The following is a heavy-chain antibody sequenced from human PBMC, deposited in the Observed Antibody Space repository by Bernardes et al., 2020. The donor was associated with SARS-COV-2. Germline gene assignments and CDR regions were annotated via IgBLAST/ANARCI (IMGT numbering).Heavy chain of an antibody. CDR1: GLSLRTAGVG. CDR2: IYRVDDQ. V-gene: IGHV2-5*02. D-gene: IGHD3-9*01. CDR3: AHRASFYDDDDFYCSGFDY. J-gene: IGHJ4*02. Sequence: SGPTLVTLTQTLTPTCTFSGLSLRTAGVGVAWTRLPPGKPLEWPALIYRVDDQSSSPSLRRRLTITKDTSKSQVVLTMTNMDPVDTATYYCAHRASFYDDDDFYCSGFDYWGQGTLVTGSS.